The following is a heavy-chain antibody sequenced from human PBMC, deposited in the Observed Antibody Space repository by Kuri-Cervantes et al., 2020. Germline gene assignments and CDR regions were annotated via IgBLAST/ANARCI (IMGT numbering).Heavy chain of an antibody. D-gene: IGHD1-1*01. CDR3: ARVRVSDDAVDY. CDR1: GITFSSYS. CDR2: ISSSSSYI. J-gene: IGHJ4*02. V-gene: IGHV3-21*01. Sequence: GESLKISCAASGITFSSYSMNWVRQAPGKGLEWVPSISSSSSYIYYADSVKGRFTISRDNAKNSLYLQMKSLRAEDTAVYYCARVRVSDDAVDYWGQGTLVTVSS.